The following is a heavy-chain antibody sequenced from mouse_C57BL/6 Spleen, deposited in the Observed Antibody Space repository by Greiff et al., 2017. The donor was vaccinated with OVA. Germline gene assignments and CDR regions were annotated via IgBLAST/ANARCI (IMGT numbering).Heavy chain of an antibody. D-gene: IGHD1-1*01. CDR2: ISDGGSYT. J-gene: IGHJ2*01. CDR1: GFTFSSYA. CDR3: ARDGHYGSSFFDY. V-gene: IGHV5-4*01. Sequence: EVKVVESGGGLVKPGGSLKLSCAASGFTFSSYAMSWVRQTPEKRLEWVATISDGGSYTYYPDNVKGRFTISRDNAKNNLYLQMSHLKSEDTAMYYCARDGHYGSSFFDYWGQGTTLTVSS.